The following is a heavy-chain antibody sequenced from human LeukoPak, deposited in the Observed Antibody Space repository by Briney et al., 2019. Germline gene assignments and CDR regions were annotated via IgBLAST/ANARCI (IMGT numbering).Heavy chain of an antibody. CDR3: ARSARHCNNGVCFTDYYIDL. CDR2: INPNSGDP. CDR1: GYTFTDSY. J-gene: IGHJ6*03. D-gene: IGHD2-8*01. Sequence: GASVTVSCKTSGYTFTDSYIHWVRQAPGQGLEWMGRINPNSGDPNYPQKFQGRVTMTRDTSISTAYMEMSSLTSDDTAVYYCARSARHCNNGVCFTDYYIDLWGKGTTVIVSS. V-gene: IGHV1-2*06.